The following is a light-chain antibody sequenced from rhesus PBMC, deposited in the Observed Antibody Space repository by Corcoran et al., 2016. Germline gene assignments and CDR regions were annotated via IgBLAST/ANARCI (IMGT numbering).Light chain of an antibody. CDR1: QSIGTW. Sequence: DIQMTQSPSSLSASVGDTVTITCRASQSIGTWLGWYQQKAGKAPELLIYKASSLQSGVPSRFSGSGSETDFTLTISSLQSEDFATYYCQQYNSSPYSFGQGTKVEIK. CDR2: KAS. J-gene: IGKJ2*01. CDR3: QQYNSSPYS. V-gene: IGKV1-22*01.